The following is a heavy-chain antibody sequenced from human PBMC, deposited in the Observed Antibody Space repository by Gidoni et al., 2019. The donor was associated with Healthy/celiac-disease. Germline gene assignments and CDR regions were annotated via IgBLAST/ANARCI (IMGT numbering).Heavy chain of an antibody. CDR2: IIPIFGTA. V-gene: IGHV1-69*01. Sequence: QVQLVQSGAEVKKPGSSVKVSCKASGGTFSSYAISWVRQAPGQGLEWMGGIIPIFGTANYAQKFQGRVTITADESTSTAYMELSSLRSEDTAVYYCARGLPRPMTSYYYGMDVWGQGTTVTVSS. J-gene: IGHJ6*02. CDR3: ARGLPRPMTSYYYGMDV. CDR1: GGTFSSYA. D-gene: IGHD2-15*01.